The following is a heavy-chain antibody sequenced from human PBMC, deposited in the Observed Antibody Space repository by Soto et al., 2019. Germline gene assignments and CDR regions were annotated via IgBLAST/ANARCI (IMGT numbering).Heavy chain of an antibody. Sequence: SETLSLTCTVSGGSISSYYWSWIRQPPGKGLEWIGYIYYSGSTNYNPSLKSRVTISVDTSKNQFSLKLSSVTAADTAVYYCAKGNEWFDPWGQGTLVTVSS. CDR1: GGSISSYY. CDR3: AKGNEWFDP. CDR2: IYYSGST. J-gene: IGHJ5*02. V-gene: IGHV4-59*01.